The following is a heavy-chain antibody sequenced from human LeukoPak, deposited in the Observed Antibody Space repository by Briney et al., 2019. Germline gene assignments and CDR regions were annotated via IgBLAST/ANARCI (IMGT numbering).Heavy chain of an antibody. V-gene: IGHV1-69*04. J-gene: IGHJ4*02. CDR3: ARAGYSSGWYRSSEGPTFDY. CDR2: IIPILGIA. D-gene: IGHD6-19*01. CDR1: GGTFSSYA. Sequence: SVTVSCKASGGTFSSYAISWVRQAPGQGLEWMGRIIPILGIANYAQKSQGRVTITADKSTSTAYMELSSLRSEDTAVYYCARAGYSSGWYRSSEGPTFDYWGQGTLVTVSS.